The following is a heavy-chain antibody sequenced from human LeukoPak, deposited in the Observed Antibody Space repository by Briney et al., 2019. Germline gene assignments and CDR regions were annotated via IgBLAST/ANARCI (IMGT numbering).Heavy chain of an antibody. CDR1: GFTFSDHY. V-gene: IGHV3-72*01. CDR3: ARSMYGEGRRIIDFDY. J-gene: IGHJ4*02. Sequence: GGSLRLSCAASGFTFSDHYIDWVRQAPGKGLEWVARTRNKVNRYTTAYAASVTGRFTVSRDDSSNSVYLQMHSLKIEDTAVYYCARSMYGEGRRIIDFDYWGQGSLLTVSS. CDR2: TRNKVNRYTT. D-gene: IGHD4/OR15-4a*01.